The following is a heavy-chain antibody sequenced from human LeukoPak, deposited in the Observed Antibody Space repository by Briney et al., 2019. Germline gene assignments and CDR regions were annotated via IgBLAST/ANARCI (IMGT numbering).Heavy chain of an antibody. CDR2: ISCDGSNK. CDR3: AKSSDSSGYYSAEYFQH. J-gene: IGHJ1*01. D-gene: IGHD3-22*01. CDR1: GFTFSSYG. Sequence: GGSLRLSCAASGFTFSSYGMHWVRQAPGKGLEWVAVISCDGSNKYYADSVKGRFTISRDNSKNTLYLQMNSLRAEDTAMYYCAKSSDSSGYYSAEYFQHWGQGTLVTVSS. V-gene: IGHV3-30*18.